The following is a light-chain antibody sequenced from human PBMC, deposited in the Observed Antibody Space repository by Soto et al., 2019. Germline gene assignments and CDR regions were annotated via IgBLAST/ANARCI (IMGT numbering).Light chain of an antibody. CDR3: QKYSSVLV. CDR1: QGIRNF. CDR2: AAS. V-gene: IGKV1-27*01. J-gene: IGKJ3*01. Sequence: DIQMTQSPTSLSASVGDRVTITCRASQGIRNFVAWYQQKPGKAPKLLIYAASTLQSGVPSRFSGSGSGTDFTLTINSLQPEDVATYSCQKYSSVLVFGPGTKVEIK.